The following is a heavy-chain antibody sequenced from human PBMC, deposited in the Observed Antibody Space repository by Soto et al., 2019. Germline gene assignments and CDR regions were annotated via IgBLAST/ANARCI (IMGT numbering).Heavy chain of an antibody. CDR1: GGRISSGGYF. J-gene: IGHJ5*02. CDR2: IYYSGST. V-gene: IGHV4-31*01. Sequence: QVQLQESGPRLVKPSQTLSLMCTVSGGRISSGGYFWSWVRQRPGKGLEYIGDIYYSGSTSYNPSLKSPISMSVDTSKNQFSLRLTSVTAADTGLYYCARGGSGGASNRYRWFDPWGQGALVTVSS. D-gene: IGHD3-16*02. CDR3: ARGGSGGASNRYRWFDP.